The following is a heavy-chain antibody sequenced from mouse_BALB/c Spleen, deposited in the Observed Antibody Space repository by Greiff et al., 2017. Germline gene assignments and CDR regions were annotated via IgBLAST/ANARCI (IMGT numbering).Heavy chain of an antibody. CDR1: GFSLTSYG. V-gene: IGHV2-9*02. D-gene: IGHD1-1*01. CDR2: IWAGGST. J-gene: IGHJ3*01. Sequence: VQLQQSGPGLVAPSQSLSITCTVSGFSLTSYGVHWVRQPPGKGLEWLGVIWAGGSTNYNSALMSRLSISKDNSKSQVFLKMNSLQTDDTAMYYCARDNDYGSRGFAYWGQGTLVTVSA. CDR3: ARDNDYGSRGFAY.